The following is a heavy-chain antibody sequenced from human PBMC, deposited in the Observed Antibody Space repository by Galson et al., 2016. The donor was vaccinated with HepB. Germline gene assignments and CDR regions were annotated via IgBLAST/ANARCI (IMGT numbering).Heavy chain of an antibody. V-gene: IGHV3-15*01. CDR3: TTDRGNDWKFGLAVD. Sequence: SLRLSCAASGFTFSNAWMTWVRQAPGKGLEWVGRNKSTTDGGTTDYAAPVEGRFTISRDDSRKTLYLRMNSLKTEDTAIYYCTTDRGNDWKFGLAVDWGQGTLVTVSS. J-gene: IGHJ4*02. CDR1: GFTFSNAW. CDR2: NKSTTDGGTT. D-gene: IGHD1-1*01.